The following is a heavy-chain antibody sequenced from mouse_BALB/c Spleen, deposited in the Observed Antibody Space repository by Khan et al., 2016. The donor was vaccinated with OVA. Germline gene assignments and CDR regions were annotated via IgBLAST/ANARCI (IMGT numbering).Heavy chain of an antibody. J-gene: IGHJ2*01. CDR1: GYSITSDYA. V-gene: IGHV3-2*02. CDR2: ISYSGRT. Sequence: EVQLQESGPGLVKPSQSLSLTCTVTGYSITSDYAWNWIRQFPGNKLEWMGYISYSGRTSYNQSLKSRISITRDTSKNKFFLQLNSVTTEDTATYYCARSVTITTVVATDFDYWGQGTTLTVSS. D-gene: IGHD1-1*01. CDR3: ARSVTITTVVATDFDY.